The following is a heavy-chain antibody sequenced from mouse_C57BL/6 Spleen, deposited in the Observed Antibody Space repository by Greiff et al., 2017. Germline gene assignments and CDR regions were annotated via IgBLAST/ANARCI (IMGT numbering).Heavy chain of an antibody. CDR3: ARSRYGNYWYFDV. Sequence: VQLQESGPELVKPGASVKLSCKASGYTFTSYDINWVKQRPGQGLEWIGWIYPRDGSTKYTEKFKGKATLTVDTSSSTAYMELHSLTSEDSAVYFCARSRYGNYWYFDVWGTGTTVTVSS. CDR1: GYTFTSYD. V-gene: IGHV1-85*01. D-gene: IGHD2-10*02. J-gene: IGHJ1*03. CDR2: IYPRDGST.